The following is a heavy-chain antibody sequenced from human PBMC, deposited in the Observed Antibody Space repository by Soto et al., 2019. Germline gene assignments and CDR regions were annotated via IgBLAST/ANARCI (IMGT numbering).Heavy chain of an antibody. Sequence: QVHLVQSGAEVKKPGASVKVSCKASGYTLTRYGITWVRQAPGQGLEWMGSISAYNANTNYAQKLQGRLTMTTDTSTGTASMELRSLTSVDTAVYYCAREVFRYFDLWGRGTLVSFSS. CDR3: AREVFRYFDL. CDR2: ISAYNANT. V-gene: IGHV1-18*01. CDR1: GYTLTRYG. D-gene: IGHD1-20*01. J-gene: IGHJ2*01.